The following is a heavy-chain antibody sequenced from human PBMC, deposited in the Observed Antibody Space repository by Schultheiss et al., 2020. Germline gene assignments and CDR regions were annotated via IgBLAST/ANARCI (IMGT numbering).Heavy chain of an antibody. V-gene: IGHV4-31*03. CDR1: GGSISSGGYY. CDR2: IYYSGST. Sequence: SETLSLTCTVSGGSISSGGYYWSWIRQHPGKGLEWIGYIYYSGSTYYNPSLKSRVTISVDTSKNQFSLKLSSVTAADTAVYYCARVMTTVTVGAFDIWGQGTMVTVSS. D-gene: IGHD4-17*01. J-gene: IGHJ3*02. CDR3: ARVMTTVTVGAFDI.